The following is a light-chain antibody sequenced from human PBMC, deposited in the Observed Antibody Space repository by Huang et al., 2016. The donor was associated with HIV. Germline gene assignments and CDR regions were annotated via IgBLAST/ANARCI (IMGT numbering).Light chain of an antibody. CDR3: QQYNNWLLS. J-gene: IGKJ4*01. Sequence: IVMTQSPATLSVSPGERVTVSCRANRSVSSNLAWYQQRPGQAPRLLIYGSSTRAPGIPARFNGSGSGTDFSLTISSLQSEDFALYYCQQYNNWLLSFGGGTRVDI. V-gene: IGKV3-15*01. CDR2: GSS. CDR1: RSVSSN.